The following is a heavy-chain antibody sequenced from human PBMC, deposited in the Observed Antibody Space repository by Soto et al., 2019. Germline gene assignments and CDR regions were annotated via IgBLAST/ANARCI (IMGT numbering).Heavy chain of an antibody. D-gene: IGHD3-10*01. CDR2: IYHSGST. J-gene: IGHJ4*02. V-gene: IGHV4-34*09. CDR1: GVSLSNYD. CDR3: ALFVSRGSYDRGQIDY. Sequence: PWETLSLTCAVSGVSLSNYDLRWIRQPPGKGLEWVGEIYHSGSTNYNPSPMRGLNISVDTSKNTFSLERTSVTAADTAVYYWALFVSRGSYDRGQIDYWGQGSLVTLSS.